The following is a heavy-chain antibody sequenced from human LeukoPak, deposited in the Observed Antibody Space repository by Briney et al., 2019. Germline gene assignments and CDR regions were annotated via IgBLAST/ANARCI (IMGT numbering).Heavy chain of an antibody. D-gene: IGHD7-27*01. CDR2: ISSSSSTI. CDR1: GFTFSSYS. CDR3: ARGGVALGNWFDP. Sequence: GGSLRLSCAASGFTFSSYSMNWVRQAPGKGLEWVSYISSSSSTIYYADSVKGRFTISRDNAKNSLYLQMNSLRAEDTAVYYCARGGVALGNWFDPWGQGTLVTVSS. V-gene: IGHV3-48*04. J-gene: IGHJ5*02.